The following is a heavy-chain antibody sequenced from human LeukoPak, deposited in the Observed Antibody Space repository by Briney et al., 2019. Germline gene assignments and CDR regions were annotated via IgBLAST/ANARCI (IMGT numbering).Heavy chain of an antibody. CDR1: GDSISTYY. D-gene: IGHD6-19*01. Sequence: RTSETLSLTCTVSGDSISTYYWGWIRQPAGKRLEWIGRIYTSGSTNYNPSLESRVTMSVDTSKNQLSLNLSSVTAADTAVYYCARAISSGWFKNAFDIWGQGTMVTVSS. CDR3: ARAISSGWFKNAFDI. J-gene: IGHJ3*02. CDR2: IYTSGST. V-gene: IGHV4-4*07.